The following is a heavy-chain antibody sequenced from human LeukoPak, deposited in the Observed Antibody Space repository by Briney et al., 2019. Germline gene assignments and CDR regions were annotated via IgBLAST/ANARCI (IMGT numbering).Heavy chain of an antibody. V-gene: IGHV4-59*01. Sequence: GSLRLSCAASGFTFSSYWMSWIRQPPGKGLEWIGSIYYSGSTNYNPSLKSRVTISVDTSKNQFSLKLSSVTAADTAVYYCARTRPSYYYDSSATPYYFDYWGQGTLVTVSS. J-gene: IGHJ4*02. CDR2: IYYSGST. CDR3: ARTRPSYYYDSSATPYYFDY. D-gene: IGHD3-22*01. CDR1: GFTFSSYW.